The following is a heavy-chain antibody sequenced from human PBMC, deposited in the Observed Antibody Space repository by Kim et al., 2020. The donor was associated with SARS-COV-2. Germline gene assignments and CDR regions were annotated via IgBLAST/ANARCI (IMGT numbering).Heavy chain of an antibody. CDR3: ARELIGVRGVQPPFDY. CDR2: ISSSSSYT. D-gene: IGHD3-10*01. Sequence: GGSLRLSCAASGFTFSDYYMSWIRQAPGKGLEWVSYISSSSSYTNYADPVKGRLTISRDNAKNSLYLQMNSLRAEDTAVYYCARELIGVRGVQPPFDYWGQGTLVTVSS. J-gene: IGHJ4*02. V-gene: IGHV3-11*06. CDR1: GFTFSDYY.